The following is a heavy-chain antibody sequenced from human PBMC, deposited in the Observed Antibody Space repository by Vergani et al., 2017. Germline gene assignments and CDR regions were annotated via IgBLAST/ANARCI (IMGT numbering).Heavy chain of an antibody. D-gene: IGHD1-26*01. CDR2: ISGSGGST. Sequence: EVQLLESGGGLVQPGGSLRLSCAASGFTFSSYAMSWVRPAPGKGLEWVSAISGSGGSTYHADSVKGRFTISRDNSKNTLYLQMNSLRAEDTAVYYCAKGKESGSYGRNWFDPWGQGTLVTVSS. CDR3: AKGKESGSYGRNWFDP. CDR1: GFTFSSYA. J-gene: IGHJ5*02. V-gene: IGHV3-23*01.